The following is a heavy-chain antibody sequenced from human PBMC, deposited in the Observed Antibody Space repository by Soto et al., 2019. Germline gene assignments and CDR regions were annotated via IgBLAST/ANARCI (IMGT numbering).Heavy chain of an antibody. D-gene: IGHD2-21*01. CDR3: AGALWANLWDY. J-gene: IGHJ4*02. V-gene: IGHV3-7*04. CDR1: GFTFSTYW. CDR2: IKQDGSEK. Sequence: EVQLVESGGGLVQPGGSLRLSCAASGFTFSTYWMTWVRQAPGKGLEWVANIKQDGSEKYYVDSVKGRFTISRDNAKNSLYPQMNSLRAEDTGVYYCAGALWANLWDYWGQGTLATVSS.